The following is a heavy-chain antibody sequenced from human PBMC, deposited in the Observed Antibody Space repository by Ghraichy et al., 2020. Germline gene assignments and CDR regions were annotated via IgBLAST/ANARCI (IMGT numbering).Heavy chain of an antibody. Sequence: GESLNISCAASGFTFSDHYMDWVRQAPGKGLEWVGRIRNKVKSYTTKYAASVKGRFSISRDDSSNSLFLQMNSLITEDTAVYYCARGSRTGDYWYFDLSGRGTLVTVSS. V-gene: IGHV3-72*01. CDR2: IRNKVKSYTT. CDR3: ARGSRTGDYWYFDL. J-gene: IGHJ2*01. D-gene: IGHD3/OR15-3a*01. CDR1: GFTFSDHY.